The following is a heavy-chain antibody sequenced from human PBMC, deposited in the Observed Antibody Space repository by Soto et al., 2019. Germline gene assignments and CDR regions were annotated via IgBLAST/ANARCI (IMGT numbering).Heavy chain of an antibody. Sequence: EGQLLESGGGLVRSGGSLRLSCAASGFTFNNYEMNWVRQAPGKGPEWVSYISRSGSTTYYGDSVKGRFTISRDNAKNSLYLQMNSLRAEDTAVYYCATSYYYDSSGYFDALDLWGQGTLVSVSS. J-gene: IGHJ3*01. CDR2: ISRSGSTT. CDR3: ATSYYYDSSGYFDALDL. V-gene: IGHV3-48*03. CDR1: GFTFNNYE. D-gene: IGHD3-22*01.